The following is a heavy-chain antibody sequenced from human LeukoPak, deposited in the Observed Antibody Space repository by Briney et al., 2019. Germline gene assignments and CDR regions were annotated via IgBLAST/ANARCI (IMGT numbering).Heavy chain of an antibody. Sequence: AGGSLRLSCAASGFTFSSYSMNWVRQAPGKGLEWVSYISSSSSTIYYADSVKGRFTISRDNAKNSLYLQMNSLRAEDTAVYYCARERLPYYDSSGYYPQNWFDPWGQGTLVTVSS. D-gene: IGHD3-22*01. CDR2: ISSSSSTI. CDR3: ARERLPYYDSSGYYPQNWFDP. CDR1: GFTFSSYS. V-gene: IGHV3-48*01. J-gene: IGHJ5*02.